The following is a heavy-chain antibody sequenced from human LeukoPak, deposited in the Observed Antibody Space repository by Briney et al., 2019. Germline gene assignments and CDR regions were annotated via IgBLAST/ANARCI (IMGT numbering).Heavy chain of an antibody. Sequence: SETLSLTCTASGDSISSSSYFWGWIRQPPGKGLEWIGSIYYSGSTSYSPSLKSRVTISVDTSKSQFSLRLSSVTAADTAVYYCARDRRRDGYNFDIWGQGTLVTVSS. J-gene: IGHJ4*02. CDR3: ARDRRRDGYNFDI. D-gene: IGHD5-24*01. V-gene: IGHV4-39*07. CDR2: IYYSGST. CDR1: GDSISSSSYF.